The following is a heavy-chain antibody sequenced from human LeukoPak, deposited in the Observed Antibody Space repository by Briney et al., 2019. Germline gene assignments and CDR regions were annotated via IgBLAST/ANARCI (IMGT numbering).Heavy chain of an antibody. D-gene: IGHD4-17*01. CDR3: VRARTTVRNRFHY. CDR2: INGDETST. CDR1: GFTFRSNW. J-gene: IGHJ4*02. Sequence: GGSLRLSCAASGFTFRSNWMDWARQAPGKGLVWVSRINGDETSTAYADSVKGRFTISRDNAKNTLYLQMNSLRADDTAVYYCVRARTTVRNRFHYWGQGTLVTVSS. V-gene: IGHV3-74*01.